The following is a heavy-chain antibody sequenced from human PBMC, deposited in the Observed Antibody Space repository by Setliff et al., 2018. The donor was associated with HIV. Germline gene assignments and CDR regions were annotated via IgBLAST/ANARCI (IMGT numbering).Heavy chain of an antibody. CDR2: IIPIFGTT. D-gene: IGHD4-17*01. CDR3: ARSHTVNTWPQGV. J-gene: IGHJ4*02. V-gene: IGHV1-69*13. CDR1: GGTFSRYT. Sequence: ASVKVSCKSSGGTFSRYTISWVRQAPGQGLEWMGGIIPIFGTTNYAQKFQGRVSITADASTSTAYMELSSLRSEDTAVYYCARSHTVNTWPQGVWGQGTLVTVSS.